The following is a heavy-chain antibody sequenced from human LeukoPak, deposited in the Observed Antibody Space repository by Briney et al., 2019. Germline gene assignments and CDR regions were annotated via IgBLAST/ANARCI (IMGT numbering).Heavy chain of an antibody. CDR2: IKSTRDGGAT. V-gene: IGHV3-15*01. CDR1: GFTFKNAW. CDR3: TVVNYGSGSYPLGY. D-gene: IGHD3-10*01. Sequence: GGSLRLSCEASGFTFKNAWMIWVRQAPGKGPEWGGRIKSTRDGGATEYAAPVKGRFTVSRDDSKNTVYLQMSSLITNDTGVYYCTVVNYGSGSYPLGYWGQGTLVTVSS. J-gene: IGHJ4*02.